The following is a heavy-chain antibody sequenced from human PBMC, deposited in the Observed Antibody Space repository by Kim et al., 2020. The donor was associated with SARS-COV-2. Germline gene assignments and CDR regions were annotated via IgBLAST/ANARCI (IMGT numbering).Heavy chain of an antibody. CDR3: AKDRREWYWIQLWAAGYFDY. Sequence: GGSLRLSCAASGFTFSSYGMHWVRQAPGKGLEWVAVISYDGSNKYYADSVKGRFTISRDNSKNTLYLQMNSLRAEDTAVYYCAKDRREWYWIQLWAAGYFDYWGQRTLRTVSS. V-gene: IGHV3-30*18. J-gene: IGHJ4*02. CDR2: ISYDGSNK. D-gene: IGHD5-18*01. CDR1: GFTFSSYG.